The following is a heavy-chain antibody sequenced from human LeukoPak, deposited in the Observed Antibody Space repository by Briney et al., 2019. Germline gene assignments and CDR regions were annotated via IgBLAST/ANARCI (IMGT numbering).Heavy chain of an antibody. V-gene: IGHV3-53*01. J-gene: IGHJ3*02. CDR3: ARYLIGRYDYIWGSSRHDAFDI. CDR1: GFTVSSNY. D-gene: IGHD3-16*01. Sequence: GGSLRHSCAASGFTVSSNYMSWVRQAPGKGLEWVSVIYSGGSTYYADSVKGRFTISRDNSKNTLYLQMNSLRAEDTAVYYCARYLIGRYDYIWGSSRHDAFDIWGQGTMVTVSS. CDR2: IYSGGST.